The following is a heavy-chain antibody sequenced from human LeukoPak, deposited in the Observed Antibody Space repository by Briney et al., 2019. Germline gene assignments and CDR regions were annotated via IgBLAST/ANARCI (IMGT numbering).Heavy chain of an antibody. CDR2: INHSGST. J-gene: IGHJ4*02. CDR1: GGSFSGYY. D-gene: IGHD6-13*01. Sequence: SETLSLTCAVYGGSFSGYYWSWIRQPPGKGLEWIGEINHSGSTNYNPSLKSRVTISVDTSKNQFSLKLSSVTAADTAVYYCAGAWYSSSWFGDYFDYWGQGTLVTVSS. CDR3: AGAWYSSSWFGDYFDY. V-gene: IGHV4-34*01.